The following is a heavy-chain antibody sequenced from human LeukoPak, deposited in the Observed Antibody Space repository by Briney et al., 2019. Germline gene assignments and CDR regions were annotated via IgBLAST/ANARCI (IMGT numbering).Heavy chain of an antibody. CDR2: MSPNSGDT. J-gene: IGHJ4*02. CDR3: ARGPPNWGYDY. Sequence: ASVTVSCTASGYTFTSYDFNWVRQATGQRPEWMGWMSPNSGDTGYAQKFQDRVTMTRNTSISTAYMELSSLRSDDTAVYYCARGPPNWGYDYWGPGTLATVSS. V-gene: IGHV1-8*01. D-gene: IGHD7-27*01. CDR1: GYTFTSYD.